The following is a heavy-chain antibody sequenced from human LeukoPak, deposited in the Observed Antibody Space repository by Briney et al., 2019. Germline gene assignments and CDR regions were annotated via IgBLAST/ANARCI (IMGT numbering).Heavy chain of an antibody. CDR1: GGSFSGYY. CDR3: AGGLQLVRFDY. D-gene: IGHD6-6*01. Sequence: PSETLSLTCAVCGGSFSGYYWSWIRQPPGKGLEWMGYIYYSGSTNYNPSLKSRVTISVDTSKNKFPLKLSSVTAADTAVYYCAGGLQLVRFDYWGQGTLVTVSS. V-gene: IGHV4-59*08. CDR2: IYYSGST. J-gene: IGHJ4*02.